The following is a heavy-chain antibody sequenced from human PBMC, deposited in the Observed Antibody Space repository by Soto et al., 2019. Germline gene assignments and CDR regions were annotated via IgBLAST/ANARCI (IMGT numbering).Heavy chain of an antibody. CDR2: IYYSGST. V-gene: IGHV4-31*03. CDR1: GGSISSGGYY. CDR3: ARDRGYDYVWGSYTTGGMDV. D-gene: IGHD3-16*01. J-gene: IGHJ6*02. Sequence: SETLSLTCTVSGGSISSGGYYWSWIRQHPGKGLEWIGYIYYSGSTYYNPSLKSRVTISVDTSKNQFSLKLSSVTAADTAVYYCARDRGYDYVWGSYTTGGMDVWGQGTTVTVSS.